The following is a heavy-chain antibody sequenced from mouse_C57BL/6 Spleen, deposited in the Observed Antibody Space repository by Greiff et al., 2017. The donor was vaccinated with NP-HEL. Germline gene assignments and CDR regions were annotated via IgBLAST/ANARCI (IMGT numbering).Heavy chain of an antibody. CDR2: IYPGDGDT. V-gene: IGHV1-82*01. J-gene: IGHJ2*01. Sequence: VKVVESGPELVKPGASVKISCKASGYAFSSSWMNWVKQRPGKGLEWIGRIYPGDGDTNYNGKFKGKATLTADKSSSTAYMQLSSLTSEDSAVYFCARTERGYWGQGTTLTVSS. CDR3: ARTERGY. CDR1: GYAFSSSW.